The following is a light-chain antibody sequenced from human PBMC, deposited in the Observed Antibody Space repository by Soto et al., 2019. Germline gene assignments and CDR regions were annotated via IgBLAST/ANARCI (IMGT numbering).Light chain of an antibody. J-gene: IGLJ1*01. CDR3: CSYASSSSYV. CDR1: TSDVGGYNL. CDR2: EGT. Sequence: QSVLTQPASVSGSPGQSITISCNGTTSDVGGYNLVSWYQQHTAKAPKLLIYEGTQRPSGVSSRFSGSKSGNTASLTISGLQAEDEADYYCCSYASSSSYVFGTGTKVTVL. V-gene: IGLV2-23*01.